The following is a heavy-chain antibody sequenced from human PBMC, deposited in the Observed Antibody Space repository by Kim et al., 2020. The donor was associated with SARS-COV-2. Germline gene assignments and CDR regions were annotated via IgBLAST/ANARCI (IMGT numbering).Heavy chain of an antibody. J-gene: IGHJ6*03. CDR3: ASLPNYYYYYMDV. V-gene: IGHV4-39*01. Sequence: YTPSLKSRVTISVDTSKNQFSLKLSSVTAADTAVYYCASLPNYYYYYMDVWGKGTTVTVSS.